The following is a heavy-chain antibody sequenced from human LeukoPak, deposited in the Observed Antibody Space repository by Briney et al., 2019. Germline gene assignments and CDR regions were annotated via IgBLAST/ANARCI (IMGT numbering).Heavy chain of an antibody. V-gene: IGHV3-23*01. CDR3: AKRDYYGDYDFDY. CDR1: GFTFSSYA. J-gene: IGHJ4*02. Sequence: GGSLRLSCAASGFTFSSYAMSWVRQAPGKGLEWVSDISGSGGSTYYADSVKGRFTISRDNSKNTLYLQMNSLGAEDTAVYYCAKRDYYGDYDFDYWGQGTLVTVSS. D-gene: IGHD4-17*01. CDR2: ISGSGGST.